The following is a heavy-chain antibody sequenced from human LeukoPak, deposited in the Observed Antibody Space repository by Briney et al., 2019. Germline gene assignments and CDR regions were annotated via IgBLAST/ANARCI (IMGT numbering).Heavy chain of an antibody. CDR2: ISGSADST. J-gene: IGHJ4*02. CDR3: AKGLQYYDYVWGSYRLGYYFDS. V-gene: IGHV3-23*01. CDR1: GFTFSSYA. D-gene: IGHD3-16*02. Sequence: GGSLRLSCAASGFTFSSYAMSWVRQAPGKGLEWVSTISGSADSTYYADSVKGRFTLSRDNSKNTLYLRMNSLRAEDTAVYFCAKGLQYYDYVWGSYRLGYYFDSWGQGTLVSVSS.